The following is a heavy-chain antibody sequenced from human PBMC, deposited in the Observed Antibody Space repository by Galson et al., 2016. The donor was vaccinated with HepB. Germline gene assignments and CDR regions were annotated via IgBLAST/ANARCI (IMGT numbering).Heavy chain of an antibody. V-gene: IGHV3-23*01. D-gene: IGHD3-3*01. Sequence: SLRLSCAASGFTFSNYAMNWVRQAPGKELEWVSAMSGGGGDAYYVDSVRGRFTISRDNSKNTLYLQMKSLRAEDTAVYYCAKGRPMDNFWSGYYKDFDYWGQGTLVTVSS. J-gene: IGHJ4*02. CDR3: AKGRPMDNFWSGYYKDFDY. CDR1: GFTFSNYA. CDR2: MSGGGGDA.